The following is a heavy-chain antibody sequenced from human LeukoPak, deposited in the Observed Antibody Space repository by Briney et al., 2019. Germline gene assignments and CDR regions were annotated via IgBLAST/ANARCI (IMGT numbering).Heavy chain of an antibody. J-gene: IGHJ4*02. CDR3: ARVSQTPAYYYTSGYYYHGY. V-gene: IGHV1-8*01. D-gene: IGHD3-22*01. CDR2: MNPNSGNT. Sequence: ASVKVSCKASGYTFSAYDINWVRQATGQGLEWMGWMNPNSGNTGFAQKFQGRVTMTRDTSINTAYMELSNLRSEDTAVYYCARVSQTPAYYYTSGYYYHGYWGQGTRVNVSS. CDR1: GYTFSAYD.